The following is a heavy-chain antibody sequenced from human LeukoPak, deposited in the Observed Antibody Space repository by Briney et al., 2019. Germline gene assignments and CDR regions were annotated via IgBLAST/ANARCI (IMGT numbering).Heavy chain of an antibody. V-gene: IGHV3-30*02. CDR2: IRSDGSNK. CDR1: GFTFSTYG. CDR3: ARAKRNGFDI. J-gene: IGHJ3*02. Sequence: GGSLRLSCAASGFTFSTYGMHWVRQAPGKGLEWVTFIRSDGSNKYFIDSVRGRFTISRDNSKNTVYLQMNSLRAEDTAVYYCARAKRNGFDIWGQGTMVTVSS.